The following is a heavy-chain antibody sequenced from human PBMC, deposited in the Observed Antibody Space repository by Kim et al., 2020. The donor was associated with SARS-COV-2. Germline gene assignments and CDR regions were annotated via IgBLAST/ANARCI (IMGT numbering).Heavy chain of an antibody. CDR2: LNEDGSEK. CDR1: GFNFREYW. J-gene: IGHJ4*02. CDR3: ARGGSYSFEY. D-gene: IGHD5-12*01. V-gene: IGHV3-7*01. Sequence: GGSLRLSCAASGFNFREYWMRWVRQSPGKGLEWVADLNEDGSEKFYMDSVRGRFTISRDNAKNSLFLQMNSLRAEDAALYYCARGGSYSFEYWGQRSLVTLST.